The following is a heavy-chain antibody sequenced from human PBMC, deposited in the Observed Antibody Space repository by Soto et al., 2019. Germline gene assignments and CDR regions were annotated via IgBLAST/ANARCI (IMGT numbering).Heavy chain of an antibody. D-gene: IGHD6-13*01. V-gene: IGHV1-3*01. Sequence: ASVKVSCKASGYTFTSYGIHWLRQAPGHRLEWMGWINAANGDTKYSPKFQGRVTITRDTSASTAYMELSSLRSEDTAVYYCVRRHVSATGIDWFDPWGQGTLVNVSS. J-gene: IGHJ5*02. CDR1: GYTFTSYG. CDR2: INAANGDT. CDR3: VRRHVSATGIDWFDP.